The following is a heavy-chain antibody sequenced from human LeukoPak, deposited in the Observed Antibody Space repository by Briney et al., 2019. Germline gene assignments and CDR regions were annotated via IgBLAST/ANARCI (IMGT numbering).Heavy chain of an antibody. V-gene: IGHV4-59*01. J-gene: IGHJ6*02. CDR1: GGSISSYY. Sequence: SETLSLTCTVSGGSISSYYWSWIRQPPGKGLEWIGYIYYSGSTNYNPSLKSRVTISVDTSKNQFSLKLSSVTAADTAVYYCARVCLLSSPPLYYYYGMDVWGQGTTVTVSS. CDR2: IYYSGST. CDR3: ARVCLLSSPPLYYYYGMDV. D-gene: IGHD2-2*01.